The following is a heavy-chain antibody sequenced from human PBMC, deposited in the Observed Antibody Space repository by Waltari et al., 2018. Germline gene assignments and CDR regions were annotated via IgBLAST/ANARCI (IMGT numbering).Heavy chain of an antibody. V-gene: IGHV3-21*01. D-gene: IGHD1-26*01. CDR2: ITRSIRDI. CDR1: GFTFSSYT. Sequence: EVQLVESGGGLVKPGGSLRISCAASGFTFSSYTMNWVRQAPGKGLEWVSSITRSIRDIYYADSVKGRFTISRDNAKTSLYLQMNSLRAEDTAVYFCARDRWEQAIDYWGQGTLVTVSS. CDR3: ARDRWEQAIDY. J-gene: IGHJ4*02.